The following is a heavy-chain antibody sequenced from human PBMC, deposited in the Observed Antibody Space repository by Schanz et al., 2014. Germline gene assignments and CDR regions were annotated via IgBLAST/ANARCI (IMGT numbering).Heavy chain of an antibody. CDR2: VYTSGST. J-gene: IGHJ2*01. V-gene: IGHV4-61*02. Sequence: QVQLQESGPGLVKPSQTLSLTCTVSGGSISSGGYYWSWIRQPAGKGLEWIGRVYTSGSTNYNPSRKRRATKALSTSKNQFAVNRTARAAADTAVYYCARDTTWRLDLWGRGTLVTVSS. D-gene: IGHD1-1*01. CDR1: GGSISSGGYY. CDR3: ARDTTWRLDL.